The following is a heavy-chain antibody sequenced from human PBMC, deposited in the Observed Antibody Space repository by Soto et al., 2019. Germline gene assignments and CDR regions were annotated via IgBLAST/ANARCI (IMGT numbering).Heavy chain of an antibody. D-gene: IGHD3-10*01. J-gene: IGHJ6*02. Sequence: SETLSLTCIDSGHSVSNTTYYWRWIPQPPGKRIQWIESIYYTGSNQYNHSLKKQATISVDTSKNQFSLKLSSVTAADTAVYYCARPLWFGEFPKRYGMDVWGQGTTVS. CDR3: ARPLWFGEFPKRYGMDV. CDR2: IYYTGSN. V-gene: IGHV4-61*01. CDR1: GHSVSNTTYY.